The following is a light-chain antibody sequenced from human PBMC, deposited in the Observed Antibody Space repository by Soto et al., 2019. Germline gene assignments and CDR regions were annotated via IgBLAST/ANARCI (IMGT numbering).Light chain of an antibody. V-gene: IGLV1-51*01. Sequence: QYVLTHPPSVSSAPGHMVTISCSGSSSNIGNNYVSWYQQLPGTAPKLLIYDNNKRPSGIPDRFSGSKSGTSATLGITGLQTGDEADYYCGTWDSSLSAVYVFGTGTKVTVL. CDR1: SSNIGNNY. J-gene: IGLJ1*01. CDR2: DNN. CDR3: GTWDSSLSAVYV.